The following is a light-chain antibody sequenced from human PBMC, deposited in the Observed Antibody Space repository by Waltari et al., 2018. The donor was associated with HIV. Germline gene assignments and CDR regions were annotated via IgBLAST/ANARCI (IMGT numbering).Light chain of an antibody. V-gene: IGLV3-19*01. J-gene: IGLJ1*01. Sequence: SSELTQDPAVSVALGQTVRITCQAERLRQYSATWYQQKPGQAPVVVMYGKDNRPSGIPARFSGSSSGNTGSLTITGAQAEDEADYYCESRHSNDKHHVFGTGTKVTV. CDR2: GKD. CDR3: ESRHSNDKHHV. CDR1: RLRQYS.